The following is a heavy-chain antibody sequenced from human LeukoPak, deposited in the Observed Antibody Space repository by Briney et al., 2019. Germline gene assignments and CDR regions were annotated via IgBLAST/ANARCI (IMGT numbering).Heavy chain of an antibody. CDR1: GGSISSSSYY. CDR3: ATRRKYRLLYISRDMDV. V-gene: IGHV4-39*01. CDR2: IYYSGST. Sequence: SETLSLTCTVSGGSISSSSYYWGWIRQPPGKGLEWIGSIYYSGSTYYNPSLKSRVTISVDTSKNQFSLKLSSVAVADTAVYYCATRRKYRLLYISRDMDVWGKGTTVTVSS. D-gene: IGHD2-2*02. J-gene: IGHJ6*03.